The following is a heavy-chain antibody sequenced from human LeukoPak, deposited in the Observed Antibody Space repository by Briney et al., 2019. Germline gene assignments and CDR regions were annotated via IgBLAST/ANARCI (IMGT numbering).Heavy chain of an antibody. CDR1: GFTFSSYA. CDR3: AKDRARRDSGYDTEPTDY. V-gene: IGHV3-23*01. D-gene: IGHD5-12*01. CDR2: ISGSGGST. J-gene: IGHJ4*02. Sequence: PGGSLRLSCAASGFTFSSYAMSWVRQAPGKGLEWVSAISGSGGSTYYADSVKGRFTISRDNSKNTLYLQMNSLRAEDTAVYYCAKDRARRDSGYDTEPTDYWGQGTLVTVSS.